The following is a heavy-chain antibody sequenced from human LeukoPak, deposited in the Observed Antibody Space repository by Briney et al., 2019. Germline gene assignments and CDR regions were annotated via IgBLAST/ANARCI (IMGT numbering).Heavy chain of an antibody. Sequence: GGSLRLSCVASGFTFSNYAMSWVRQAPGKGLEWVPAIRGRGSSTFYADSVKGRFTISRDNSKNTLYLQMSSLRAEDTAVYYCARDRNSYDYWYFDLWGRGTLVTVSS. CDR2: IRGRGSST. D-gene: IGHD3-16*01. J-gene: IGHJ2*01. CDR1: GFTFSNYA. V-gene: IGHV3-23*01. CDR3: ARDRNSYDYWYFDL.